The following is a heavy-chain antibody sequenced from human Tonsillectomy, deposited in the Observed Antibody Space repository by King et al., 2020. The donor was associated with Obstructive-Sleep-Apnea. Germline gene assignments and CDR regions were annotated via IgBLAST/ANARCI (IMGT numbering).Heavy chain of an antibody. CDR1: GYSFSKYW. J-gene: IGHJ4*02. D-gene: IGHD3-22*01. CDR3: ARTAYYDTSGYYQTGRYFDY. V-gene: IGHV5-51*01. CDR2: IYPGDSDT. Sequence: VQLVESGAEVKKPGESLKISCKGFGYSFSKYWIGWVRQMPGKGLEWMGIIYPGDSDTRYSPSFQGHVTISADHSIRTAYLQWSSLKASDTAMYYCARTAYYDTSGYYQTGRYFDYWGQGTLITVSS.